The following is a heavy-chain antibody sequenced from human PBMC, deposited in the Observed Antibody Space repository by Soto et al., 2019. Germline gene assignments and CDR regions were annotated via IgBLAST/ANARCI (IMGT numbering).Heavy chain of an antibody. CDR1: GFSLSTSGVG. J-gene: IGHJ3*02. V-gene: IGHV2-5*01. CDR2: IYWNDDK. Sequence: QITLKESGPTLVKPTQTLTLTCTFSGFSLSTSGVGVGWIRQPPGEALEWLGIIYWNDDKLYRPSLKSRLTLTKDTSKNQVVLTMTNMGPVDTATYYCAKRRGAFDIWGQGTMVTVS. CDR3: AKRRGAFDI.